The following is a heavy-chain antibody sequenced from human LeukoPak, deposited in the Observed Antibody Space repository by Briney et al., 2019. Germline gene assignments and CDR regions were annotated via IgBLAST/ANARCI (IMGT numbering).Heavy chain of an antibody. J-gene: IGHJ4*02. Sequence: GGSLRLSCAASGFTVSSNYMSWVRQAPGKGLEWVSVIYSGGSTYYADSVKGRFTISRDNYKNTLYLQMKSLRAEDTAVYYCAKSPGVSVAAADTGMFDYWGQGTLVTVSS. V-gene: IGHV3-53*01. CDR1: GFTVSSNY. CDR3: AKSPGVSVAAADTGMFDY. D-gene: IGHD6-13*01. CDR2: IYSGGST.